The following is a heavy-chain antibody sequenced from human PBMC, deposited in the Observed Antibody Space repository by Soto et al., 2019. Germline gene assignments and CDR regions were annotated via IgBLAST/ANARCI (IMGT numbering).Heavy chain of an antibody. J-gene: IGHJ3*02. Sequence: GGSLRLSCAASGFTFSSYSMNWVRQAPGKGLEWVSSISSSSSYIYYADSVKGRFTISRDNAKNSLYLQMNSLRAEDTAVYYCARDEQQWLVPLESDAFDIWGQGTMVTVSS. D-gene: IGHD6-19*01. CDR3: ARDEQQWLVPLESDAFDI. CDR1: GFTFSSYS. V-gene: IGHV3-21*01. CDR2: ISSSSSYI.